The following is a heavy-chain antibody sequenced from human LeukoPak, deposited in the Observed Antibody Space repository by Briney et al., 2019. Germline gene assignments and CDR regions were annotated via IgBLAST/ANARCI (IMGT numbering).Heavy chain of an antibody. CDR3: TGNYYGSGSYADFDY. D-gene: IGHD3-10*01. CDR1: GFSFGNFW. V-gene: IGHV3-7*01. CDR2: MKGDGSPT. Sequence: PGGSLRLSCAASGFSFGNFWMSWVRQAPGRGLQWVASMKGDGSPTYYVDSVKGRFIISRDNARNSLYLQMNSLRAEDTAVYYCTGNYYGSGSYADFDYWGQGTLVTVSS. J-gene: IGHJ4*02.